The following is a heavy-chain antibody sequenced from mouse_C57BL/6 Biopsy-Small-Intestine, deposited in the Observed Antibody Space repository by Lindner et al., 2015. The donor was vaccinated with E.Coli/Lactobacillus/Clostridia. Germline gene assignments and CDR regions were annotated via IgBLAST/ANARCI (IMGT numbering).Heavy chain of an antibody. D-gene: IGHD1-1*01. CDR2: IYPRGGST. CDR1: GYTFASYA. J-gene: IGHJ2*01. V-gene: IGHV1-81*01. CDR3: ARGTTDPY. Sequence: VQLQESGAELARPGASVKLSCKASGYTFASYAISWVKQRTGQGLEWIGEIYPRGGSTYYNEKFKGKATLTADKSSSTAYMELRSLTSEDSAVYFCARGTTDPYWGQGTTLTVSS.